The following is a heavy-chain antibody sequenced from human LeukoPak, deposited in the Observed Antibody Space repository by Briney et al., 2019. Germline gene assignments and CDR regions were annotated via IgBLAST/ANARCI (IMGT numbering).Heavy chain of an antibody. CDR1: GFTFSSYS. D-gene: IGHD6-25*01. CDR3: AKLPAASRIEFDP. V-gene: IGHV3-21*01. CDR2: ISSSSSYI. Sequence: PGGSLRLSCAASGFTFSSYSMNWVRQAPGKGLEWVSCISSSSSYIYYADSVKGRFTISRDNAKNSLYLQMNSLRAEDTAVYYCAKLPAASRIEFDPWGQGTLVTVSS. J-gene: IGHJ5*02.